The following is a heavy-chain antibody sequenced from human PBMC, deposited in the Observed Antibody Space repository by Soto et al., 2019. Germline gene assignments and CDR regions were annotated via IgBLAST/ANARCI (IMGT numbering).Heavy chain of an antibody. Sequence: GSLRLSCAASRFSFSNYAMNWVRQAPGRGLEWVSAVSGGGGSTYYADSVEGRFTVSRDNSKDTLYLQMNSLRDEDTAVYYCARGGARYCTSTSCSNYYYGMDVWGQGTTVTVSS. V-gene: IGHV3-23*01. CDR2: VSGGGGST. CDR3: ARGGARYCTSTSCSNYYYGMDV. J-gene: IGHJ6*02. CDR1: RFSFSNYA. D-gene: IGHD2-2*01.